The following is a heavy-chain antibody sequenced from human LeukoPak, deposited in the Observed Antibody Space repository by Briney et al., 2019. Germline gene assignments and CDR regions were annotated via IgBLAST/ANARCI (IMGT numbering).Heavy chain of an antibody. CDR3: ARDKRHSYGRYFDP. D-gene: IGHD5-18*01. V-gene: IGHV4-59*01. Sequence: PSETLSLTCSVSGDSISAYHWSWIRKTPGKGLEWIGYMQSTGNSNYNPSLKSRVNIFVDTSKNQFVLNLRSVTAADTAVYYCARDKRHSYGRYFDPWGQGMLVTVSS. J-gene: IGHJ4*02. CDR2: MQSTGNS. CDR1: GDSISAYH.